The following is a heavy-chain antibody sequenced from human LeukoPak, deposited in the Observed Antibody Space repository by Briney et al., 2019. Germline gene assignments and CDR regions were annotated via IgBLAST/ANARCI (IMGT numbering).Heavy chain of an antibody. J-gene: IGHJ4*02. CDR2: ISNSGSTI. CDR1: GFTFRSHW. CDR3: ARDRAYYDSDY. Sequence: GGSLRLSCEGSGFTFRSHWMSWIRQAPGKGLEWVSYISNSGSTIYYADSVKGRFTISRDNAKNSLYLQMNSLRAEDTAVYYCARDRAYYDSDYWGQGTLVTVSS. D-gene: IGHD3-3*01. V-gene: IGHV3-11*01.